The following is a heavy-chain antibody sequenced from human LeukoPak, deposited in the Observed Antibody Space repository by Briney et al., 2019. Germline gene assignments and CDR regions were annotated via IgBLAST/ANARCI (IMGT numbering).Heavy chain of an antibody. CDR2: ISHSGNS. CDR1: GGSFSGYY. Sequence: SETLSLTCAVYGGSFSGYYWSWIRQPPGKGLEWIGEISHSGNSNYNPSLKSRVTISVDTSKNQFSLRLSSLTAADAALYYCARGLNYSDTTGYYPAYMDVWGRGTTVTVS. CDR3: ARGLNYSDTTGYYPAYMDV. D-gene: IGHD3-22*01. V-gene: IGHV4-34*01. J-gene: IGHJ6*03.